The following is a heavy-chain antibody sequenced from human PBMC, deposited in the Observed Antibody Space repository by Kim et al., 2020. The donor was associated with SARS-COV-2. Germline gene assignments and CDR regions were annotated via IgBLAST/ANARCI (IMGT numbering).Heavy chain of an antibody. CDR1: GGSFSDYY. CDR3: TRACSILSFAS. V-gene: IGHV4-34*01. Sequence: SETLSLTCAVYGGSFSDYYWSWIRQPPGKGLEWIGEIYHRRSINYNPSLKSRVTISVDTSKNQFSLKLSSVTAADTARYYCTRACSILSFASWGQGTVVTVSS. CDR2: IYHRRSI. J-gene: IGHJ5*01. D-gene: IGHD3-10*01.